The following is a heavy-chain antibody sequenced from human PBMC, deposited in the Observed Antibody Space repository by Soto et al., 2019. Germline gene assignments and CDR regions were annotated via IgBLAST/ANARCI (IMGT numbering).Heavy chain of an antibody. V-gene: IGHV4-39*01. J-gene: IGHJ6*02. CDR2: VYYSGST. CDR3: ATQSYYHSIDV. CDR1: GGAIRNEDYF. D-gene: IGHD1-26*01. Sequence: QLQLQESGPGRVKSSEALSLTCTLSGGAIRNEDYFWGWIRQSPGKGLEWVGNVYYSGSTYYNPSLKSRDTTSVDTSKTQCSLRLSSVTAADTGVDYCATQSYYHSIDVWGQGTTVTVSS.